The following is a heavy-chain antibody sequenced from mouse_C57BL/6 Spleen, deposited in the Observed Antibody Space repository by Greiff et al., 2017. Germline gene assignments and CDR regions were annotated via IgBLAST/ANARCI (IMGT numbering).Heavy chain of an antibody. V-gene: IGHV1-53*01. J-gene: IGHJ2*01. CDR3: TRKGGHWDYFDY. Sequence: QVQLQQSGTELVKPGASVKLSCKASGYTFTSYWMHWVKQRPGQGLEWIGNINPSNGGTNYNEKFKSKATLTGDKSSSTAYMQLSSLTSEDSAVYYCTRKGGHWDYFDYWGQGTTLTVSS. CDR1: GYTFTSYW. D-gene: IGHD4-1*01. CDR2: INPSNGGT.